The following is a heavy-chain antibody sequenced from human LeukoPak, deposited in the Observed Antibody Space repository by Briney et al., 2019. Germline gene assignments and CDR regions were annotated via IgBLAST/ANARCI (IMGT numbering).Heavy chain of an antibody. CDR1: GYTFTSYD. CDR2: MNPNSGNT. Sequence: GASVTVSFKASGYTFTSYDINWVRQATAQGLEWTGWMNPNSGNTGYAHKFQGRVTMTRNTAISTAYMELTSLRSDDTAVYYCARVGGPIDYWGQGTLVTVSS. D-gene: IGHD1-26*01. V-gene: IGHV1-8*01. CDR3: ARVGGPIDY. J-gene: IGHJ4*01.